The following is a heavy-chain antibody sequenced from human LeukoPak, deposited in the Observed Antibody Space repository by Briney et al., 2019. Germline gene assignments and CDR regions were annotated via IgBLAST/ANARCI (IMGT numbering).Heavy chain of an antibody. D-gene: IGHD5-12*01. CDR1: GGTFSSYA. Sequence: ASVKVSCKASGGTFSSYAISWVRQAPGQGLEWMGWINTNTGNPTYAQGFTGRFVFSLDTSVSTAYLQISSLKAEDTAVYYCARERESGYDYGWFDPWGQGTLVTVSS. J-gene: IGHJ5*02. V-gene: IGHV7-4-1*02. CDR3: ARERESGYDYGWFDP. CDR2: INTNTGNP.